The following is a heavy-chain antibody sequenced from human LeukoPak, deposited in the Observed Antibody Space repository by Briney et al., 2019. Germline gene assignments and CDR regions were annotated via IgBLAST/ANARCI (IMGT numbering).Heavy chain of an antibody. CDR2: INHSGST. Sequence: XXSWIRQPPGKGLEWIGEINHSGSTNYNPSLKSRVTISVDTSKNQFSLKLSSVTAADTAVYYCAGSYSSSAGFDYWGQGTLVTVSS. V-gene: IGHV4-34*01. CDR1: X. CDR3: AGSYSSSAGFDY. D-gene: IGHD6-13*01. J-gene: IGHJ4*02.